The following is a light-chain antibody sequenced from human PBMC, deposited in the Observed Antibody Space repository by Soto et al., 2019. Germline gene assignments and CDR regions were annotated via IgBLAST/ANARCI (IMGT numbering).Light chain of an antibody. CDR2: DAS. CDR3: QQRANWPPT. J-gene: IGKJ4*01. Sequence: EVVLTQSPGTLSLSPGERATLSCRASQSVKDYLAWYQQKPGQPPRLLIFDASNRATGFPARFSGGGSGTYFTLTISSLEPEDFAVYYCQQRANWPPTFGGGTKLEI. CDR1: QSVKDY. V-gene: IGKV3-11*01.